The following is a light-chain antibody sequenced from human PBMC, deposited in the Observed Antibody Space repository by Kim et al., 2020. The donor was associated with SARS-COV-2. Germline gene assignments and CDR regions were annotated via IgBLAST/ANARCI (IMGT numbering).Light chain of an antibody. CDR1: QSVSSN. V-gene: IGKV3-15*01. CDR3: QQYNDWPLT. Sequence: EIVMTQSPATLSVSPGERATLSCRASQSVSSNLAWHQQKPGQAPRLLIYDASTRATGIPGRFSGSGSGTEFTLTISSLQSEDFAVYYCQQYNDWPLTFGGGTKVDIK. CDR2: DAS. J-gene: IGKJ4*01.